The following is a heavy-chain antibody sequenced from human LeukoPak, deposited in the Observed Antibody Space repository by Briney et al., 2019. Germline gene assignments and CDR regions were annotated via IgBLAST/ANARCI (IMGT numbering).Heavy chain of an antibody. CDR3: VKGGPTTNIAVAGAFDY. CDR1: GFIFSNYA. CDR2: ISTQGATI. V-gene: IGHV3-64D*09. J-gene: IGHJ4*02. D-gene: IGHD6-19*01. Sequence: GRSLRLSCAASGFIFSNYAMHWVRQAPGQGLEYVSAISTQGATIYYADSVKGRFTISRDNSKNTLYLRMSSLRAGDTAVYYCVKGGPTTNIAVAGAFDYWGQGTLVTVSS.